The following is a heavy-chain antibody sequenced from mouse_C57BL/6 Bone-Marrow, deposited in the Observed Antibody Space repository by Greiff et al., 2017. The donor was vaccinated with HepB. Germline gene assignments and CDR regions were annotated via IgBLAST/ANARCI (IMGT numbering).Heavy chain of an antibody. V-gene: IGHV1-54*01. CDR1: GYAFTNYL. D-gene: IGHD2-3*01. CDR3: ARRVHDGYYWYFDV. J-gene: IGHJ1*03. Sequence: VQLHQSGAELVRPGTSVKVSCKASGYAFTNYLIECVKQRPGQGLEWIGVINPGSGGTNYNEKFKGKAKLTADKSSSTAYMQLSSLTSEDSAVYFCARRVHDGYYWYFDVWGTGTTVTVSS. CDR2: INPGSGGT.